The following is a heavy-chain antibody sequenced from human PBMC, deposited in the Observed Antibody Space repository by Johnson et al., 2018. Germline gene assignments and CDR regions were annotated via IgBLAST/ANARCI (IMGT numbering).Heavy chain of an antibody. CDR1: GGSTSSFY. Sequence: QVQLQESGPGLVKPSETLSLTCSVSGGSTSSFYWSWIRQSPGKGLQWIGYIHHSGSTNYNPSLKSRPSMSVDTSKNQFSLKLNSGTAADTAVYYCARVDYGMDVWGQGTTVTVSS. CDR3: ARVDYGMDV. CDR2: IHHSGST. V-gene: IGHV4-59*01. J-gene: IGHJ6*02.